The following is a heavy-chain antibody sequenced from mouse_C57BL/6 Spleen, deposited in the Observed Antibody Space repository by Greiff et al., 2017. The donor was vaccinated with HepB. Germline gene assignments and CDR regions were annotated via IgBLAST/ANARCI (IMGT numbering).Heavy chain of an antibody. D-gene: IGHD2-1*01. CDR3: ASNYYGPYFDY. V-gene: IGHV1-50*01. CDR1: GYTFTSYW. Sequence: VQLQQPGAELVKPGASVKLSCKASGYTFTSYWMQWVKQRPGQGLEWIGEIDPADRYTNYNQKFKGKATLTVDTSSSTAYMQLSSLTSEDSAVYDCASNYYGPYFDYWGQGTTLTVSS. CDR2: IDPADRYT. J-gene: IGHJ2*01.